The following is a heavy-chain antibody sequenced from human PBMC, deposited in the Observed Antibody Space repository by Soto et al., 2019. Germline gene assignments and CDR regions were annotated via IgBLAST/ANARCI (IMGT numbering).Heavy chain of an antibody. V-gene: IGHV4-31*03. CDR3: AKGWDGGQYCTNGVCYSNWFDP. D-gene: IGHD2-8*01. CDR1: GGSISSGGYY. Sequence: SETLSLTCTVSGGSISSGGYYWSWIRQHPGKGLEWIGYIYYSGSTYYNPSLKSRVTISVDTSKNQFSLKLSSVTAADTAVYYCAKGWDGGQYCTNGVCYSNWFDPWGQGTLVTVSS. J-gene: IGHJ5*02. CDR2: IYYSGST.